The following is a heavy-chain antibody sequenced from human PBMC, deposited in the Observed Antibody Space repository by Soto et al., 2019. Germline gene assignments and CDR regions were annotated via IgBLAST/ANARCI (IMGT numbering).Heavy chain of an antibody. J-gene: IGHJ6*02. CDR1: GGTFSRYS. CDR3: AREDRDRETGLVPAAIDGMDV. V-gene: IGHV1-69*08. D-gene: IGHD2-2*01. Sequence: QVQLVQSGAEVKKPGSSVKVSCKASGGTFSRYSITWVRQAPGHGLEWIGRIIPIFGIPSYAQKFQGRVRITADESTSTDYMELSGLRSDDTAVYYCAREDRDRETGLVPAAIDGMDVWGQGPTVTVSS. CDR2: IIPIFGIP.